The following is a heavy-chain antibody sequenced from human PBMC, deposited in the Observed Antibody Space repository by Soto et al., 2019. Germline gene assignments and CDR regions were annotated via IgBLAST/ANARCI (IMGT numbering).Heavy chain of an antibody. CDR3: ARYFTKSSSWPYYFDY. Sequence: QVQLVQSGAEVKKPGASVKVSCKASGYTFTTYGISWVRQAPGQGLEWMGWISAYSGSTKFAQKLQGRVTRTTDTSTTTAYMELRSLTSDDTAVYYCARYFTKSSSWPYYFDYWGQGTLVTVSS. CDR1: GYTFTTYG. J-gene: IGHJ4*02. D-gene: IGHD6-13*01. CDR2: ISAYSGST. V-gene: IGHV1-18*01.